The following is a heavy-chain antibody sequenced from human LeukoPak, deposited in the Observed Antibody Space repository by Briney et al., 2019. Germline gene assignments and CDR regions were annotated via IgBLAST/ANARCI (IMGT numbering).Heavy chain of an antibody. CDR1: GGSISSYY. V-gene: IGHV4-59*01. D-gene: IGHD6-13*01. Sequence: PSETLSLTCTVSGGSISSYYWSWTRQPPGKGLGWIGYIYYSGSTNYNPSLKSRVTISVDTSKNQFSLKLSSVTAADTAVYYCARVQMVYAFDIWGQGTMVTVSS. CDR2: IYYSGST. J-gene: IGHJ3*02. CDR3: ARVQMVYAFDI.